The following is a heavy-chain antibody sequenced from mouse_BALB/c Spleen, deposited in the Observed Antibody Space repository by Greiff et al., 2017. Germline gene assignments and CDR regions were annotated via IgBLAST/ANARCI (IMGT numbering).Heavy chain of an antibody. CDR3: ARSGITTVGRYFDV. CDR1: GYTFTDYN. D-gene: IGHD1-1*01. Sequence: VQLQQSGPELVKPGASVKIPCKASGYTFTDYNMDWVKQSHGKSLEWIGNIDPYYGGTSYNQKFKGKATLTVDKSSSTAYMQLKSLTSEDSAVYYCARSGITTVGRYFDVWGAGTTVTVSS. J-gene: IGHJ1*01. V-gene: IGHV1-18*01. CDR2: IDPYYGGT.